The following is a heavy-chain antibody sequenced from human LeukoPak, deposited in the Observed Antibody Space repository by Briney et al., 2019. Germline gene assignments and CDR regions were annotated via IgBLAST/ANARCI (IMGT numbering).Heavy chain of an antibody. J-gene: IGHJ5*02. CDR2: INPSGGST. CDR1: GYTFTSYY. V-gene: IGHV1-46*01. CDR3: ARDRRYCSGGSCYWFDP. D-gene: IGHD2-15*01. Sequence: ASVKVSCKASGYTFTSYYMHWVRQAPGQGLEWMGIINPSGGSTSYAQKFQGRVTMTRDTSTSTLYMELSSLRSEDTAVYYCARDRRYCSGGSCYWFDPLGPGNPGHRLL.